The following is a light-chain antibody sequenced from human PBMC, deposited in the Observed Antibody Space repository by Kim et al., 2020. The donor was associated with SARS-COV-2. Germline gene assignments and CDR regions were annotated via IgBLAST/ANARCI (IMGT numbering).Light chain of an antibody. CDR3: QQYQT. CDR1: QSVSSSY. V-gene: IGKV3-20*01. CDR2: GAS. Sequence: TLCLYPGKRAPRSCRASQSVSSSYLAWYQQKPGQAPRLLIYGASSRATGIPDRFSGSGSGTDFTLTISRLEPEDFAVYYCQQYQTFGQGTKVDI. J-gene: IGKJ1*01.